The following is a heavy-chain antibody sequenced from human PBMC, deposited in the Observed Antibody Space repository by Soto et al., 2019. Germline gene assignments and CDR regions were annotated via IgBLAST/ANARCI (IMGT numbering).Heavy chain of an antibody. CDR1: GKSLSGYY. Sequence: SETLSLTCAVYGKSLSGYYCSWSRQPPGKALEWIGEINHSGNTNYNPSLKSRVTISVDTSKNQLFLNLSSVTAADTAMYYCARHHVRGRTIAGAAEFWGQGTLVTVSS. J-gene: IGHJ4*02. D-gene: IGHD1-26*01. CDR2: INHSGNT. V-gene: IGHV4-34*01. CDR3: ARHHVRGRTIAGAAEF.